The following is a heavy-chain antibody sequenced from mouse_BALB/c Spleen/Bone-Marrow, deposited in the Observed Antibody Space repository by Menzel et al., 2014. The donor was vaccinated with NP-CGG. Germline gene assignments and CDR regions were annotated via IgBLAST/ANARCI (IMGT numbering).Heavy chain of an antibody. D-gene: IGHD2-4*01. J-gene: IGHJ1*01. CDR2: ISSSGSYT. CDR1: GFTFSTYA. V-gene: IGHV5-9-3*01. CDR3: SRLRMITTYFDV. Sequence: VQLKQSGGGLAKPGGSLQLSCAASGFTFSTYAMSWVRQTPEKRLEWVATISSSGSYTYYPDSVKGRFTISRDNAKNTLYLQMSSLRSEDTAMFYCSRLRMITTYFDVWSAGTTVTVSS.